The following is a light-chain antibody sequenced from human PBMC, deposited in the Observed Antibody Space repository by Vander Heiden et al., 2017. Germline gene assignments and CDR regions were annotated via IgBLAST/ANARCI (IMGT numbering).Light chain of an antibody. CDR2: KAS. J-gene: IGKJ1*01. V-gene: IGKV1-5*03. Sequence: DIQIAQSPSPLSASAGDRVTITCRASQSISSWLAWYQQKPGKAPKLLIYKASNLEIGVPSRFSGSGSGTEFALTISSLQPDDFATYYCQQYNSHATFGHGTKVEIK. CDR1: QSISSW. CDR3: QQYNSHAT.